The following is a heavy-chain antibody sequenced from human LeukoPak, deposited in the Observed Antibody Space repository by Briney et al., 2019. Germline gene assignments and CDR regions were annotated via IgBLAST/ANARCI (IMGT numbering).Heavy chain of an antibody. CDR1: GGSFSGYY. V-gene: IGHV4-34*01. D-gene: IGHD6-19*01. CDR2: IHHSGSP. Sequence: PSETLSLTCAVYGGSFSGYYWTWIRQSPGKGLEWIGEIHHSGSPRYNPSLKSRVTISVDTSKNQFSLKLTSVTAADTAVYYCARGGSSGWVDYWGQGTLVTVSS. CDR3: ARGGSSGWVDY. J-gene: IGHJ4*02.